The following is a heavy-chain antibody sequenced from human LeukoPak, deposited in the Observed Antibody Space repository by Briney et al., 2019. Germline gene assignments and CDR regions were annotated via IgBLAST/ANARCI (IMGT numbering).Heavy chain of an antibody. Sequence: PGGSLRLSCAASGFTFSTYSMKRDGSEKYYVDSVKGRFTISRDNAKNSLYLQMNSLRAEDTAVYFCARDSNLYYYYMDVWGKGTTVTISS. J-gene: IGHJ6*03. CDR3: ARDSNLYYYYMDV. CDR2: RDGSEK. V-gene: IGHV3-7*01. CDR1: GFTFSTYS.